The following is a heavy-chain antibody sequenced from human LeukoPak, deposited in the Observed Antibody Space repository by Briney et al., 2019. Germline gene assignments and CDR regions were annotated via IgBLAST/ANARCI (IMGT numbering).Heavy chain of an antibody. CDR2: IFCSGST. CDR1: GGPITRGGYY. V-gene: IGHV4-31*03. J-gene: IGHJ5*02. Sequence: SETLSLTCSVSGGPITRGGYYWSWIRHLPGKGLEWIGYIFCSGSTSYNPSLRSRVTVSFDTSKNQFFLNLSSVTAADTAIYYCAREAWAGTLSGWFDPWGQGTLVTVSS. CDR3: AREAWAGTLSGWFDP. D-gene: IGHD1-7*01.